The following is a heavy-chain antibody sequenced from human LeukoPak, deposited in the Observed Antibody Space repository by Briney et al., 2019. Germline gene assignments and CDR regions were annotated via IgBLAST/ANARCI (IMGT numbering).Heavy chain of an antibody. CDR3: ASPYSSGYYSLDY. CDR2: ISYDGSNK. V-gene: IGHV3-30-3*01. CDR1: GFTFSSYA. D-gene: IGHD3-22*01. Sequence: GGSLRLSCAASGFTFSSYAMHWVRQAPGKGLEWVAVISYDGSNKYYADSVKGRFTISRDNSKNTLYLQMNSLRAEDTAVYYCASPYSSGYYSLDYWGQGTLVTVSS. J-gene: IGHJ4*02.